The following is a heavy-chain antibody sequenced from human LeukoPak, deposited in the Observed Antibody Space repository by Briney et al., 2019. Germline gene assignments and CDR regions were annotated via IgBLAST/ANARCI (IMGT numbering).Heavy chain of an antibody. J-gene: IGHJ4*02. CDR3: AKDSQYSSGWYGYYFDY. D-gene: IGHD6-19*01. CDR1: GFTFSSYA. Sequence: GGSLRLSCAASGFTFSSYAMSWVRQAPGKGLEWVSAISGSGGSTYYADSVKGRFAISRDNSKNTLYLQMNSLRAEDTAVYYCAKDSQYSSGWYGYYFDYWGQGTLVTVSS. V-gene: IGHV3-23*01. CDR2: ISGSGGST.